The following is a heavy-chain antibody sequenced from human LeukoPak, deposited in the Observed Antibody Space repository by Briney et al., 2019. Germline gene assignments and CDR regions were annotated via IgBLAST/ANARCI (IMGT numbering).Heavy chain of an antibody. J-gene: IGHJ3*02. D-gene: IGHD2-8*01. Sequence: SQTLSLTCTVSGGSISSGGYYWSWIRQHPGKGLEWIGYIYYSGSTYYNPSLKSRVTISVDTSKNQFSLELSSVTAADTAVYYCARNGVRRFAFDIWGQGTMVTVSS. CDR1: GGSISSGGYY. V-gene: IGHV4-31*03. CDR3: ARNGVRRFAFDI. CDR2: IYYSGST.